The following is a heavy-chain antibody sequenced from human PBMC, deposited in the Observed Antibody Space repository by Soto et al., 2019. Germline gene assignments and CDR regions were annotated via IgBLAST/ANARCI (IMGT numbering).Heavy chain of an antibody. CDR2: LYYIGTT. Sequence: TSETLSPTFTVSGDSINDYYLTWIRQPPGKGLEWIGYLYYIGTTNYNPSLKSRVTTLLDTSKKQFSLRLNSVTAADTAMYYCARGRSGDPRYFDYWGQGTLVTVSS. CDR1: GDSINDYY. J-gene: IGHJ4*02. CDR3: ARGRSGDPRYFDY. D-gene: IGHD3-3*01. V-gene: IGHV4-59*01.